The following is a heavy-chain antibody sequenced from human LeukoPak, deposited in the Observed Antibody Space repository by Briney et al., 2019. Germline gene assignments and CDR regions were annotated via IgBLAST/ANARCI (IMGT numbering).Heavy chain of an antibody. CDR2: ISAYNGNT. D-gene: IGHD3-9*01. CDR1: GCTFSNYA. Sequence: ASVKVSCKASGCTFSNYALHWVRQAPGQGLEWMGWISAYNGNTDYAQKLQGRVTMTTDTSTSTAYMELRSLRSDDTAVYYCARDFPYDILTGLWFDPWGQGTLVTVSS. CDR3: ARDFPYDILTGLWFDP. J-gene: IGHJ5*02. V-gene: IGHV1-18*01.